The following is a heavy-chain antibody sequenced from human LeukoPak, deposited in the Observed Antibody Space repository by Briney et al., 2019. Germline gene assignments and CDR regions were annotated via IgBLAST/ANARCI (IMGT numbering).Heavy chain of an antibody. CDR1: GFTFSNCG. J-gene: IGHJ4*02. D-gene: IGHD3-22*01. Sequence: GGSLRLSCAASGFTFSNCGMHWVRQAPGKGLEWVAVIWYDGSYKYYADSVKGRFTISRDNSKKMLYLQLSSLRAEDTAVYYCARARGPSLGSAYDYWGQGTLVTVSS. V-gene: IGHV3-33*01. CDR3: ARARGPSLGSAYDY. CDR2: IWYDGSYK.